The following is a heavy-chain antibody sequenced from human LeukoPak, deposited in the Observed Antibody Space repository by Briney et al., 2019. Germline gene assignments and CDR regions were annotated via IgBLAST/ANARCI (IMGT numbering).Heavy chain of an antibody. D-gene: IGHD3-10*02. CDR2: IYHSGHT. V-gene: IGHV4-4*02. Sequence: RPSETLSLTCAVSGGSISSNNWWSWVRQPPGKGLEWIGEIYHSGHTNYNPSLKSRVTMSVDTSKNQFSLKMSSVTAADTAVYHCARARRVAVRGLYFDFWGQGALVTVSS. CDR1: GGSISSNNW. J-gene: IGHJ4*02. CDR3: ARARRVAVRGLYFDF.